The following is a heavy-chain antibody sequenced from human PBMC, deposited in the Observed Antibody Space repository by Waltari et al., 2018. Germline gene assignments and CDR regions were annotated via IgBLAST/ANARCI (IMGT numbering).Heavy chain of an antibody. Sequence: QVQLVPSGAEVKKPGSSVTVSCKASGGTFSSYSFSWVRQAPGQGLEWMGGIIPIFGTANYAQKFQGRVTITTDESTSTAYMELSSLRSEDTAVYYCASGSSGYYYVGDYWGQGTLVTVSS. CDR1: GGTFSSYS. V-gene: IGHV1-69*05. J-gene: IGHJ4*02. CDR3: ASGSSGYYYVGDY. CDR2: IIPIFGTA. D-gene: IGHD3-22*01.